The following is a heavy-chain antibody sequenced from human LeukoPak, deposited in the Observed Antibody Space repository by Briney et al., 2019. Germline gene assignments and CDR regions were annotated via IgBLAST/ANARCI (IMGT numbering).Heavy chain of an antibody. CDR1: GDSVSSSNYY. CDR3: ARENPSGYYNRPIDY. D-gene: IGHD3-22*01. V-gene: IGHV4-39*02. Sequence: PSETLSLTCTVFGDSVSSSNYYWAWFRQPPGKGLDWIGSLYYDGRTYYSPSLESRVTVSVDTSKNQFALKLTSVTAADTAVYYCARENPSGYYNRPIDYWGQGTLVTVSS. J-gene: IGHJ4*02. CDR2: LYYDGRT.